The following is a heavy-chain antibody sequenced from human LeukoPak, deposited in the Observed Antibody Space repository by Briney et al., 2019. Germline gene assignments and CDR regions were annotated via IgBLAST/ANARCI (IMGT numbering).Heavy chain of an antibody. D-gene: IGHD3-16*01. CDR2: INPNSGGT. CDR1: GYTFTGYC. V-gene: IGHV1-2*02. CDR3: ARVVGANRAYIATTHTKDY. J-gene: IGHJ4*02. Sequence: ASVTVSCKASGYTFTGYCMHWVRQAPGQGLEWMGWINPNSGGTNYAQKFQGRVTMTTDTSTSTAYMELRSLRSDDTAVYYCARVVGANRAYIATTHTKDYWGQGTLVTVSS.